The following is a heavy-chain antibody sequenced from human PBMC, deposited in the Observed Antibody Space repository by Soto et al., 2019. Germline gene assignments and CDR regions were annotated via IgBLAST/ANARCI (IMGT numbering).Heavy chain of an antibody. Sequence: GGSLRLSCAASGFTFSSYAMSWVRQAPGKGLEWVSAISGSGGSTYYADSVKGRFTISRDNSKNTLYLQMNSLRAEDTAVYYCARSQLGITLNWFDPWGQGTLVTVSS. V-gene: IGHV3-23*01. D-gene: IGHD1-20*01. CDR2: ISGSGGST. J-gene: IGHJ5*02. CDR1: GFTFSSYA. CDR3: ARSQLGITLNWFDP.